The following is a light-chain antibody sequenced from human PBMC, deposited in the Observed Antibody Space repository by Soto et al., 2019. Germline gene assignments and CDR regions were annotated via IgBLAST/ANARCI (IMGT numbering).Light chain of an antibody. Sequence: QSALTQPASVSGSPGQSITISCTGTSSDVGSYNRVSWYQQHPGKAPKLMIYEGTKRPSGVSTRFSGSKSGNTASLTISGLLAADESDYYCCAYTPTYTYVFGTGTKVTV. V-gene: IGLV2-23*01. CDR1: SSDVGSYNR. CDR2: EGT. CDR3: CAYTPTYTYV. J-gene: IGLJ1*01.